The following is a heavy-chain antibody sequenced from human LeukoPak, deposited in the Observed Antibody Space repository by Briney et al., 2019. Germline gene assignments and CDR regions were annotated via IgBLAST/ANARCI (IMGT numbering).Heavy chain of an antibody. D-gene: IGHD3-22*01. J-gene: IGHJ4*02. CDR3: AFYCYDSREFDY. CDR2: IIPIFGTA. Sequence: SVKVSCKASGYTFTSYYMHWVRQAPGQGLEWMGGIIPIFGTANYAQKFQGRVTITADESTSTAYMELSSLRSEDTAVYYCAFYCYDSREFDYWGQGTLVTVSS. CDR1: GYTFTSYY. V-gene: IGHV1-69*13.